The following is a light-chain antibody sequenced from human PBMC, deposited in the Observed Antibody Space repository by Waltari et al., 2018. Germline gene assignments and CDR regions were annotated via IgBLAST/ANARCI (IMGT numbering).Light chain of an antibody. CDR2: AAS. J-gene: IGKJ4*01. V-gene: IGKV1-8*01. CDR1: QGISSY. CDR3: QQRHNWPLT. Sequence: AIRITQSPSSLSASTGDRVTITCRASQGISSYLAWYQQKPGKAPKVLIYAASTLQSGVPSRFSGSGSGTDFTLTISCLQSEDFAIYYCQQRHNWPLTFGGGTKVEIK.